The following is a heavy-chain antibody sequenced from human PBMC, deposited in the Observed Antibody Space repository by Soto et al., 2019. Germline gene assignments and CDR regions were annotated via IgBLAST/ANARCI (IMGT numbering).Heavy chain of an antibody. CDR3: ARASTIFGVVTGGYYYYGMDV. Sequence: GPVKVSCKASGYTFTGYYMHWVRQAPGQGLEWMGWINPNSGGTNYAQKFQGRVTMTRDTSISTAYMELSRLRSDDTAVYYCARASTIFGVVTGGYYYYGMDVWGQGTTVTVSS. CDR2: INPNSGGT. V-gene: IGHV1-2*02. D-gene: IGHD3-3*01. CDR1: GYTFTGYY. J-gene: IGHJ6*02.